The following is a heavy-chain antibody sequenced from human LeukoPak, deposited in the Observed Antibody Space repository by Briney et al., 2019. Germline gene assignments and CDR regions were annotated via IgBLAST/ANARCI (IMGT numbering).Heavy chain of an antibody. J-gene: IGHJ4*02. CDR1: GGSISIGDYY. V-gene: IGHV4-30-4*01. D-gene: IGHD5-24*01. CDR2: IYYSGST. CDR3: ARERGWLHYYFDY. Sequence: SQTLSLTCTVSGGSISIGDYYWSWIRQPPGKGLEWIGYIYYSGSTYYNPSPKSRVTISVDTSKNQFSLKLSSVTAADTAVYYCARERGWLHYYFDYWGQGTLVTVSS.